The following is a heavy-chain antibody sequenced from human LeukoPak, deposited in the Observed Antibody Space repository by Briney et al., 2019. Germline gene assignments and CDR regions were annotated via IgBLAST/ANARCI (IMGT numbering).Heavy chain of an antibody. D-gene: IGHD6-19*01. CDR3: ARVQGSGWHPLWFDP. Sequence: GGSLRLSCAASGFTFSSYWMSWVRQAPGKGLEWVANIKQDGSEKYYVDSVKGRFTISRDNAKNSLYLQMNSLRAEDTAVYYCARVQGSGWHPLWFDPWGQGTLVTVSS. J-gene: IGHJ5*02. CDR2: IKQDGSEK. V-gene: IGHV3-7*01. CDR1: GFTFSSYW.